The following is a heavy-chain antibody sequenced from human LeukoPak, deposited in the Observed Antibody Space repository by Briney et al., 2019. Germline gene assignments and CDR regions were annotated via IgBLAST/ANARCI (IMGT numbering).Heavy chain of an antibody. CDR1: GGSISSYY. Sequence: SETLSLTCTVSGGSISSYYWSWLRQPPGKGLEWIAYIYSSGSTNYNPSLRSLLTISIDTSKNQFSLKLNSVTAADTAVYYCARDRPGGSSLDYWGQGTLVTVSS. V-gene: IGHV4-59*01. CDR2: IYSSGST. D-gene: IGHD6-13*01. CDR3: ARDRPGGSSLDY. J-gene: IGHJ4*02.